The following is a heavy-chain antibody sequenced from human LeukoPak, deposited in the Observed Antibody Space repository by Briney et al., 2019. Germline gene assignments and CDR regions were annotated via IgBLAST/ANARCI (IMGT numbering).Heavy chain of an antibody. V-gene: IGHV1-18*01. Sequence: ASVKVSCKASGYTFTSYGISWVRQAPGQGLEWMGWISAYNGNTNYAQKLQGRVTTTTDTSTSTAYMELRSLRSDDTAVYYCARSHPPLLLEWDYNWFDPWGQGTLVTVSS. J-gene: IGHJ5*02. D-gene: IGHD3-3*01. CDR1: GYTFTSYG. CDR3: ARSHPPLLLEWDYNWFDP. CDR2: ISAYNGNT.